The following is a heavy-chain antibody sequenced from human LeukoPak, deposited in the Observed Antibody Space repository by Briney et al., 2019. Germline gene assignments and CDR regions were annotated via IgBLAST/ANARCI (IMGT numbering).Heavy chain of an antibody. V-gene: IGHV4-34*01. CDR2: INHSGST. D-gene: IGHD2-2*01. Sequence: SETLSLTCAVYGGSFSGYYWSWIRQPPGKGLEWIGEINHSGSTNYNPSLKSRVTISVDTSKNQFSLKLSSVTAADTAVYYCARGLVVPAARMPYFDYWGQGTLVTVSP. J-gene: IGHJ4*02. CDR1: GGSFSGYY. CDR3: ARGLVVPAARMPYFDY.